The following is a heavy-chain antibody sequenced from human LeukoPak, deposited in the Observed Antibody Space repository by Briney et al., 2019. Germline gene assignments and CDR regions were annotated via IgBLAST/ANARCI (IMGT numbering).Heavy chain of an antibody. D-gene: IGHD2-21*02. CDR3: ARGLYFTVVVTARPDASDI. Sequence: PSETLSLTCAVYGGSFSGYYWSWIRQPPGKGLEWIGEINHSGSTNYNPSLKSRVTISVDTSKNQFSLKLSSVTAADTAVYYCARGLYFTVVVTARPDASDIWGQGTMVTVSS. CDR1: GGSFSGYY. CDR2: INHSGST. J-gene: IGHJ3*02. V-gene: IGHV4-34*01.